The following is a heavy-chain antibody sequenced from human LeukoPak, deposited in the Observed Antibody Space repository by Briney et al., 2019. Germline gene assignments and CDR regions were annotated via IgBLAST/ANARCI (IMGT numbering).Heavy chain of an antibody. Sequence: SETLSLTCAVYGGSFSGCYWSWIRQPPGKGLEWIGEINHSGSTNYNPSLKSRVTISVDTSKNQFSLKLSSVTAADTAVYYCARGSLLRLFDYWGQGTLVTVSS. CDR1: GGSFSGCY. J-gene: IGHJ4*02. V-gene: IGHV4-34*01. CDR2: INHSGST. D-gene: IGHD4-17*01. CDR3: ARGSLLRLFDY.